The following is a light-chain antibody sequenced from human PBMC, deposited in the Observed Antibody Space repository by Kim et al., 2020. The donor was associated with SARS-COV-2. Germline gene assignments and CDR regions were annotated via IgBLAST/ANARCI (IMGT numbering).Light chain of an antibody. Sequence: DIQMTQSPSSVSASVGDRVTITCRASEGISNCLAWYQQKPGKAPNLLIYVASTLESGVPSRFSGSGSGTDFTLTINSLQPEDFATYYCQQAFSFPITFGQGTRLEIK. CDR2: VAS. CDR3: QQAFSFPIT. V-gene: IGKV1-12*01. CDR1: EGISNC. J-gene: IGKJ5*01.